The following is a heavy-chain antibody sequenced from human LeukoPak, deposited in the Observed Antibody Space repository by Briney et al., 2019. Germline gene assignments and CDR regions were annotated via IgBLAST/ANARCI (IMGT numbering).Heavy chain of an antibody. Sequence: PGGSLRLSCAASAFTFVRYAMNWVRQAPGKGLEWVSYISSSSFKIGYADSVKGRFTISRDNSKNSLYLQMDSLGVEDTAVYYCVRDPSYGSSWYYYMDVWGKGTTVTVSS. CDR2: ISSSSFKI. J-gene: IGHJ6*03. D-gene: IGHD6-13*01. V-gene: IGHV3-48*04. CDR1: AFTFVRYA. CDR3: VRDPSYGSSWYYYMDV.